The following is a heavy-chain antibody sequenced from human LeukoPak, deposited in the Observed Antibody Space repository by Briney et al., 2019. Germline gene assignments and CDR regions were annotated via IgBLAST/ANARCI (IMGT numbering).Heavy chain of an antibody. D-gene: IGHD2-2*01. CDR3: ARGGAGCSSTSCYFRFDP. Sequence: SETLSLTCTVSGGSISSYYWSWIRQPPGKRLEWIGYIYYSGSTNYNPSLKSRVTISVDTSKNQFSLKLSSVTAADTAVYYCARGGAGCSSTSCYFRFDPWGQGTLVTVSS. V-gene: IGHV4-59*01. J-gene: IGHJ5*02. CDR2: IYYSGST. CDR1: GGSISSYY.